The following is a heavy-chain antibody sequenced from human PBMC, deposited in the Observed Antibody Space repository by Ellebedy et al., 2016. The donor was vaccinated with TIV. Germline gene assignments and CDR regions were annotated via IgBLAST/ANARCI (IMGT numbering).Heavy chain of an antibody. CDR3: ARDRGDWDDYGDYGGWFDP. V-gene: IGHV4-59*12. Sequence: MPGGSLRLSCTVSGGSISSYYWSRIRQPPGKGLEWIGYIYYSGSTYYNHSLKSRVTISVDTSKNQFSLKLSSVTAADTAVYYCARDRGDWDDYGDYGGWFDPWGQGTLVTVSS. CDR1: GGSISSYY. CDR2: IYYSGST. J-gene: IGHJ5*02. D-gene: IGHD4-17*01.